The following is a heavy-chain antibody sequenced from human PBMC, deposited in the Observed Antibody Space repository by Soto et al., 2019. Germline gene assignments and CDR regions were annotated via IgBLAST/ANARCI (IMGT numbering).Heavy chain of an antibody. CDR1: GFTFSSYS. J-gene: IGHJ4*02. CDR3: ASQSNYYDSSGYYPS. V-gene: IGHV3-21*01. CDR2: ISSSSSYI. D-gene: IGHD3-22*01. Sequence: GGSLRLSCAASGFTFSSYSMNWVRQAPGKGLEWVSSISSSSSYIYYADSVKGRFTISRDNAKNSLYLQMNSLRAEDTAVYYCASQSNYYDSSGYYPSWGQGTLVTVSS.